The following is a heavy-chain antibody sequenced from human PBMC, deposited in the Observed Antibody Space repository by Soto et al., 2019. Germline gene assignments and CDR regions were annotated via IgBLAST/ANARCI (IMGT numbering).Heavy chain of an antibody. CDR1: GITFSGFW. J-gene: IGHJ1*01. Sequence: PGGSLRLSCVASGITFSGFWMHWVRQVPGKGLVWVARVDSAGSGTSYADSVKGRFTISRDNAKNTLSLQMDSLRVEDTAVYYCATVFPHWAQGISVTVSS. CDR3: ATVFPH. CDR2: VDSAGSGT. V-gene: IGHV3-74*01.